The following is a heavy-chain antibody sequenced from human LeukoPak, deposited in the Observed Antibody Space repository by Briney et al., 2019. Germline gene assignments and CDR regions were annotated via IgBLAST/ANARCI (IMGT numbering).Heavy chain of an antibody. D-gene: IGHD6-19*01. CDR2: IIPIFGTA. CDR1: GYTFTSYG. Sequence: SVKVSCKASGYTFTSYGISWVRQAPGQGLEWMGGIIPIFGTANYAQKFQGRVTITADESTSTAYMELSSLRSEDTAVYYCARVKYSSGWYPQYFQHWGQGTLVTVSS. V-gene: IGHV1-69*13. CDR3: ARVKYSSGWYPQYFQH. J-gene: IGHJ1*01.